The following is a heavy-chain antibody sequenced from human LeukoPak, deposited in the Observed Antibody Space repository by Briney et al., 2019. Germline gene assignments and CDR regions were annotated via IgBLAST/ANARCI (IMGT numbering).Heavy chain of an antibody. J-gene: IGHJ2*01. CDR3: ARGGRLVRYWYFDL. CDR2: INHSGST. Sequence: SETLSLTCAVYGGSFSGYYWSWIRQPPGKGLEWIGEINHSGSTNYNPSLKSRVTISVDTSKNQFSLKLSSVTAADTAVYYCARGGRLVRYWYFDLWSRGTLVTVSS. V-gene: IGHV4-34*01. D-gene: IGHD3-10*01. CDR1: GGSFSGYY.